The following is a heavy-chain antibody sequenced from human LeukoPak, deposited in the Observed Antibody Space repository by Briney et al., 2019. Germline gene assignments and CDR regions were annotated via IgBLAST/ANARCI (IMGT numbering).Heavy chain of an antibody. V-gene: IGHV3-23*01. J-gene: IGHJ4*02. Sequence: GGSLSLSCAASGFTFSSYAMSWVRQAPGKGLEWVSAISGSGGSTYYADSVKGRFTISRDNSKNTLYLQRNSLRAEDTAVYYCAKDYDFWSGYSPYFDYWGQGTLVTVSS. CDR3: AKDYDFWSGYSPYFDY. CDR2: ISGSGGST. CDR1: GFTFSSYA. D-gene: IGHD3-3*01.